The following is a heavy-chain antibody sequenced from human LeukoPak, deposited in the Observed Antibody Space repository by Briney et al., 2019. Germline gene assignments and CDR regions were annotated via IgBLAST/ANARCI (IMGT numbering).Heavy chain of an antibody. CDR3: ARDLRRFGELSITYYYYGMDV. Sequence: GASMKVSCKASGYTFISYAMHWVRQAPGQRLEWMGWINAGNGNTKYSQKFQGRVTITRDTSASTAYMELSSLRSEDTAVYYCARDLRRFGELSITYYYYGMDVWGQGTTVTVSS. CDR2: INAGNGNT. V-gene: IGHV1-3*01. CDR1: GYTFISYA. D-gene: IGHD3-10*01. J-gene: IGHJ6*02.